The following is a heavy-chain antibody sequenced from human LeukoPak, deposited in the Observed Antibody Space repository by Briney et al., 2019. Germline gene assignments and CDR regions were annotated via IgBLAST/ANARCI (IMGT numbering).Heavy chain of an antibody. D-gene: IGHD6-13*01. J-gene: IGHJ4*02. CDR2: TYYRSTWYN. V-gene: IGHV6-1*01. CDR1: GDSVSSNSVT. CDR3: ARDLFGGSSWYGIFDY. Sequence: SQTLSLTCAISGDSVSSNSVTWNWIRQSPSRGLEWLGRTYYRSTWYNDYAVSVRGRITVNPDTSKNQFSLHLNSVTPEDTAVYYCARDLFGGSSWYGIFDYWGQGTLVTVSS.